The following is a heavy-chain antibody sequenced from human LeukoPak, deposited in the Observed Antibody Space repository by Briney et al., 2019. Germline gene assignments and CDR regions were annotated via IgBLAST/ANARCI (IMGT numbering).Heavy chain of an antibody. V-gene: IGHV3-15*01. CDR2: IKSKTDGGTT. D-gene: IGHD1-26*01. J-gene: IGHJ4*02. CDR3: TPGARVPIDY. Sequence: GRIKSKTDGGTTDYAAPVKGRFTISRDDSKNTLYLQMNSLKTEDTAVYYCTPGARVPIDYWGQGTLVTVSS.